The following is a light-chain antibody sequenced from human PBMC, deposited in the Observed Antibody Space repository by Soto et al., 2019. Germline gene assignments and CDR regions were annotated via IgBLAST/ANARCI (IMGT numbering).Light chain of an antibody. J-gene: IGLJ1*01. CDR3: SSYTSSSTRV. CDR2: EVS. CDR1: NRDVAGSDY. V-gene: IGLV2-14*01. Sequence: QSVLTQPASVSGSPGQSITISCTQANRDVAGSDYVSWYQQHPGKAPKLMIYEVSNRPSGVSNRFSGSKSGNTASLTISGLQAEDEADYYCSSYTSSSTRVFGTGTKVTVL.